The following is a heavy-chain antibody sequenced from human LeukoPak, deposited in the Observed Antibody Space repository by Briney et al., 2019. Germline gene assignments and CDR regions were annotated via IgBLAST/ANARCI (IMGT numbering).Heavy chain of an antibody. CDR3: ARVSGGFDY. CDR1: GFTFSSYA. V-gene: IGHV3-23*01. CDR2: VSASGDNT. D-gene: IGHD4-23*01. Sequence: QSGGSLRLSCAASGFTFSSYAMSWVRQAPGKGLEWVSLVSASGDNTYYADSVKGRFTISRDNSKNTLYLQMNSLRAEDTAVYYCARVSGGFDYWGQGTLVTVSS. J-gene: IGHJ4*02.